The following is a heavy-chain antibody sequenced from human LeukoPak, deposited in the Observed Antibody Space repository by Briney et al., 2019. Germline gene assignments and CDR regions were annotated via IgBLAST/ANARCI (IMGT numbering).Heavy chain of an antibody. J-gene: IGHJ3*02. CDR2: INPSGGST. Sequence: VASVRVSCKASGYTFTIYYMRWVRQAPGQGLEWMGIINPSGGSTSYAQKFQGRVTMTRDTSTSTVYMELSSLRSEDTAVYYCARAQMATSSGAAFDIWGQGTMVTVSS. CDR3: ARAQMATSSGAAFDI. V-gene: IGHV1-46*01. CDR1: GYTFTIYY. D-gene: IGHD5-24*01.